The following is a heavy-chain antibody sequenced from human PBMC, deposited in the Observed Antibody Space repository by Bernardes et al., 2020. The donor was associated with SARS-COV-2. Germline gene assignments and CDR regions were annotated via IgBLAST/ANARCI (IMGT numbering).Heavy chain of an antibody. D-gene: IGHD3-10*02. Sequence: GGSLRLSCATSGFNFRSCAMTWVRQAAGKGLEWLASISGSGATIFYSDSVKGRFTITRDNSRNTVDLQMHGLRGDDTALYYCAKGVDYLSGVSYAYYYVMDVWGPGTTVTVSS. V-gene: IGHV3-23*01. CDR2: ISGSGATI. CDR3: AKGVDYLSGVSYAYYYVMDV. CDR1: GFNFRSCA. J-gene: IGHJ6*02.